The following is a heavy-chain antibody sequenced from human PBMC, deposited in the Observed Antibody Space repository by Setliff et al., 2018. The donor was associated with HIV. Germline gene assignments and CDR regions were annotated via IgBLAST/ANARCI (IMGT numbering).Heavy chain of an antibody. D-gene: IGHD3-16*01. CDR3: TNWPEGAHDLFDY. CDR2: IVVGSGNT. J-gene: IGHJ4*02. V-gene: IGHV1-58*01. Sequence: SVKVSCKASGFTFTSSAVQWVRQARGQRLEWIGWIVVGSGNTNYAQKFQERVTITRDMSTSTAYTAYLQMSSLRDEDTAIYYCTNWPEGAHDLFDYWGQGTLVTVSS. CDR1: GFTFTSSA.